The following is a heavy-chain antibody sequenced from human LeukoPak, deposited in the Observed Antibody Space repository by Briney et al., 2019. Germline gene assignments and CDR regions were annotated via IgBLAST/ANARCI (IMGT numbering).Heavy chain of an antibody. CDR3: ARGTGYCSGGSCGSY. D-gene: IGHD2-15*01. Sequence: PGGSLRLSCAASGFTFSSYSMNWVRQAPGKGLEWVSYISSSSSTIYYADSVKGRFTISRDNAKNSLYLQMNSLRAEDTAVYYCARGTGYCSGGSCGSYWGQGTLVTVS. CDR2: ISSSSSTI. J-gene: IGHJ4*02. CDR1: GFTFSSYS. V-gene: IGHV3-48*01.